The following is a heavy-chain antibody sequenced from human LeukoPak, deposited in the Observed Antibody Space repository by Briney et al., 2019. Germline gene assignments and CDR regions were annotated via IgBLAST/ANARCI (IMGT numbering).Heavy chain of an antibody. J-gene: IGHJ4*02. CDR2: INWNGGST. Sequence: GGSLRLSCAASGFIFSDYGMSWARQTPGKGLEWVAGINWNGGSTGYAVSVRGRFVISRDDANNFLHLHMNSLRAEDTAFYYCVRSFNTYGYPTGYWGQGTLVTVSS. V-gene: IGHV3-20*04. CDR1: GFIFSDYG. D-gene: IGHD5-18*01. CDR3: VRSFNTYGYPTGY.